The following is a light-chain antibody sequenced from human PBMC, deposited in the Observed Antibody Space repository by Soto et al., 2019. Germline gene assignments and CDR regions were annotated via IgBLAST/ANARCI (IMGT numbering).Light chain of an antibody. CDR2: DAS. J-gene: IGKJ1*01. CDR3: QQYGSSPRT. V-gene: IGKV3-20*01. Sequence: EIVLTQSPATLSVSPGERATLSCRASQSVSSNLAWYQHKPGQPPSLLIYDASTRATGIPARFSGSGSGTDFTLTISRLEPEDFAVYYCQQYGSSPRTFGQGTKVDIK. CDR1: QSVSSN.